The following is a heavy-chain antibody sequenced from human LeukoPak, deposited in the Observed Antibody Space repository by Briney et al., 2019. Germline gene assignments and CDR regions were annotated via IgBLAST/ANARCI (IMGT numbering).Heavy chain of an antibody. D-gene: IGHD3-10*01. Sequence: SETLSLTCAVYGGSFSGYYWSWIRQPPEKGLEWIGEINHSGSTNYNPSLKIRVTISVDTSKNQFSLKLSSVTAADTAVYYCATPTPLYGSDAFDIWGQGTMVTVSS. CDR2: INHSGST. CDR1: GGSFSGYY. V-gene: IGHV4-34*01. CDR3: ATPTPLYGSDAFDI. J-gene: IGHJ3*02.